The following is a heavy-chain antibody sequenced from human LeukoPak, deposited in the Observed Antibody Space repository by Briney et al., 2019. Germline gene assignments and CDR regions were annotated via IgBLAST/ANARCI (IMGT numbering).Heavy chain of an antibody. J-gene: IGHJ4*02. D-gene: IGHD3-22*01. CDR2: ISWNSGSI. CDR3: AKGLRDYYDSSGYFAY. V-gene: IGHV3-9*01. CDR1: GFTFDDYA. Sequence: GRSLRLPCAASGFTFDDYAMHWVRQAPGKGLEWVSGISWNSGSIGYADSVKGRFTISRDNAKNSLYLQMNSLRAEDTALYYCAKGLRDYYDSSGYFAYWGQGTLVTVSS.